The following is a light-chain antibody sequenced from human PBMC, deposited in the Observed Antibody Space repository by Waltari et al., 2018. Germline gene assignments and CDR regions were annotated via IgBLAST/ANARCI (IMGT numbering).Light chain of an antibody. J-gene: IGLJ3*02. CDR1: SGDFSGYDY. V-gene: IGLV2-14*03. CDR2: DVG. CDR3: SSFTTDRTWV. Sequence: QSALTQPASVSGSPGQSITIPCSGSSGDFSGYDYVSWYQQHPAKAPRVIVYDVGKRPSGISARFSGSKSGNTASLTISGLQAEDEATYFCSSFTTDRTWVFGGGTKVIV.